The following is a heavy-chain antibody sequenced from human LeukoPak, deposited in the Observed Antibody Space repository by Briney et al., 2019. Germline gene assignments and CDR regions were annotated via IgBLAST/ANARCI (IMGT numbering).Heavy chain of an antibody. CDR2: INHSGST. V-gene: IGHV4-34*01. J-gene: IGHJ6*03. Sequence: SETLSLTCAVYGGSFSGYYWSWIRQPPGKGLEWIGEINHSGSTNYNPSLKSRVTISVDTSKNQLSLKLSSVTAADTAVYHCARVAYCTNGVCFYYGSGSYYPNYYYYMDVWGKGTTVTVSS. CDR1: GGSFSGYY. CDR3: ARVAYCTNGVCFYYGSGSYYPNYYYYMDV. D-gene: IGHD3-10*01.